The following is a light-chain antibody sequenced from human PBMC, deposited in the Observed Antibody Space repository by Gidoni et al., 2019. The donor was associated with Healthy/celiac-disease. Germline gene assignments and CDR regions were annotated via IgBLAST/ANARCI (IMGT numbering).Light chain of an antibody. CDR2: AAS. CDR3: QQYGSSLPWT. J-gene: IGKJ1*01. CDR1: QRVSSSY. Sequence: EIVLTQSPGTLSLSPGERATRSCRASQRVSSSYLAWYQHKPGQAPRLLIYAASSRATGIPDRFSGSGSGTDFTLTISRLEPEDFALYYCQQYGSSLPWTFGQXTKVEIK. V-gene: IGKV3-20*01.